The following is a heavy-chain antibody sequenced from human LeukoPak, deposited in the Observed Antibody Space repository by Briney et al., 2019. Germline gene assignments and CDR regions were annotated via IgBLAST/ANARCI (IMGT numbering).Heavy chain of an antibody. Sequence: SETLSLTCTVSGGSISSYYWSWIRQPAGKGLEWIGRIYTSGSTNYDPSLKSRVTMSVDTSKNQFSLKLSSVTAADTAVYYCARDPRYYDILTGSEDGMDVWGQGTTVTVSS. CDR3: ARDPRYYDILTGSEDGMDV. CDR2: IYTSGST. D-gene: IGHD3-9*01. CDR1: GGSISSYY. V-gene: IGHV4-4*07. J-gene: IGHJ6*02.